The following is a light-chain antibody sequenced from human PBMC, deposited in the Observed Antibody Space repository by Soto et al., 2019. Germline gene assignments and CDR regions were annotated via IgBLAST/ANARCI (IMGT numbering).Light chain of an antibody. CDR3: QHYNDLPLT. J-gene: IGKJ1*01. CDR2: GAS. Sequence: EKVMTQSPATLSVSPGGRVTLSCRASQSVVTNLAWYQQKPGQAPRLLISGASTRATGIPDRFIGSGSGTEFTLTITSLQSEDFAVYYCQHYNDLPLTFRQGTKVEIK. V-gene: IGKV3-15*01. CDR1: QSVVTN.